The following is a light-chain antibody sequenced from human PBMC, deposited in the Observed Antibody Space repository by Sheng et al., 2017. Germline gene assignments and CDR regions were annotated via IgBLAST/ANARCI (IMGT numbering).Light chain of an antibody. CDR1: QSISTY. V-gene: IGKV1-39*01. Sequence: DIQMTQSPSSLSASIGDSVTITCRASQSISTYTNWYQQRPGKAPQLLIYAASQLQSGVPPRFTGSASGTDFALTISSLQPEDFATYYCQQTFSTPYTFGPGTK. CDR2: AAS. CDR3: QQTFSTPYT. J-gene: IGKJ2*01.